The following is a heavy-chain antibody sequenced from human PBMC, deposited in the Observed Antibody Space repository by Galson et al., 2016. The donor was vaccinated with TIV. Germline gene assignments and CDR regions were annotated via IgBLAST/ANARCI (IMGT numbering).Heavy chain of an antibody. CDR1: GYTFTSYY. Sequence: SVKVSCKGSGYTFTSYYIHWVRQAPGQGLEWMGRINPSGGDATYAQKFQGRVILTRDTSTSTIHMDLSSLTSDDTAVYFCGRERINWGTFDYWGQGTLVTVSS. D-gene: IGHD7-27*01. CDR2: INPSGGDA. CDR3: GRERINWGTFDY. J-gene: IGHJ4*02. V-gene: IGHV1-46*03.